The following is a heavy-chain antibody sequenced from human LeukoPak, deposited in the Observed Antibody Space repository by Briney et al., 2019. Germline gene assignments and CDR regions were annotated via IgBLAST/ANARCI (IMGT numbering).Heavy chain of an antibody. CDR3: ARGRGYGPYFDY. CDR1: GGSFSGYY. V-gene: IGHV4-34*01. J-gene: IGHJ4*02. D-gene: IGHD5-18*01. Sequence: SETLSLTCAVYGGSFSGYYWSWIRQPPGKGLEWIGEINHSGSTNYNPSLKSRVTISVDTSKNQFSLKLSSVTAADTAVCYCARGRGYGPYFDYWGQGTLVTVSS. CDR2: INHSGST.